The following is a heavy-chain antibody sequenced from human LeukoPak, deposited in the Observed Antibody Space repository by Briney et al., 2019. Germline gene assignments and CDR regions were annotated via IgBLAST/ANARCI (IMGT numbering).Heavy chain of an antibody. CDR1: GFTFSSTG. J-gene: IGHJ4*02. D-gene: IGHD1-14*01. CDR3: ARTYHPDY. V-gene: IGHV3-30*02. CDR2: IRYEGNNK. Sequence: GRSLRLSCTASGFTFSSTGMHWVRQAPGKGLEWVSYIRYEGNNKYYGESVKGRIAVSRDNSKRTLYLQMNSLSVEDKDVYYCARTYHPDYWGQGTLVTVSS.